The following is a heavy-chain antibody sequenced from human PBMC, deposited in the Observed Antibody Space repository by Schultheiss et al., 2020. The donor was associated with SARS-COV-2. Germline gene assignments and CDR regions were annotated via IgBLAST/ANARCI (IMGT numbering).Heavy chain of an antibody. CDR3: ARHSVGYYHADY. Sequence: GGSLRLSCAGSGFPFNTYAMAWVRQLSGGGLQWVSSISATGDIRYYADSVKGRFTISRDNSKNTLFLQMNRLRAEDTALYYCARHSVGYYHADYWGQGTLVTVSS. CDR1: GFPFNTYA. J-gene: IGHJ4*02. CDR2: ISATGDIR. D-gene: IGHD3-22*01. V-gene: IGHV3-23*01.